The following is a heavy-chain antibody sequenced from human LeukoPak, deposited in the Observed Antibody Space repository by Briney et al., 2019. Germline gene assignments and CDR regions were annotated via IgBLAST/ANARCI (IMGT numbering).Heavy chain of an antibody. CDR3: AKVSGYYYDSSGYSSN. CDR2: ISGSGGST. D-gene: IGHD3-22*01. Sequence: GGTLRLSCAASGFTFSSYGMSWVRQAPGKGLEWVSAISGSGGSTYYADSVKGRFTISRDNSKNTLYLQMNSLRAEDTAVYYCAKVSGYYYDSSGYSSNWGQGTLVTVSS. CDR1: GFTFSSYG. V-gene: IGHV3-23*01. J-gene: IGHJ4*02.